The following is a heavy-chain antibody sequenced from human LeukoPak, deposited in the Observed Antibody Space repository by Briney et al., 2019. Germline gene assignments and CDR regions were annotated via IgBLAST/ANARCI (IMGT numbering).Heavy chain of an antibody. CDR3: ARGPVTARSNAFDI. V-gene: IGHV4-4*07. Sequence: SDTLSLPCSVWGGPIRGYYWRWIRQPARKEREWVGRIFNWEYTNYNPSLKSRITMSVYTSKNQSSLKLSSVTAADTAVYYCARGPVTARSNAFDIWGQGTMVTVSS. CDR2: IFNWEYT. J-gene: IGHJ3*02. D-gene: IGHD6-6*01. CDR1: GGPIRGYY.